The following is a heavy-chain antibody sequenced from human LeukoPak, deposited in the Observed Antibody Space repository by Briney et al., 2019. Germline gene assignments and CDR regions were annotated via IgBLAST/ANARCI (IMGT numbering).Heavy chain of an antibody. CDR1: GGSFSGYY. CDR2: INHSGST. Sequence: PSVTLSLTCAVYGGSFSGYYWSWIRQPPGKGLEWIGEINHSGSTNYNPSLKSRVTISVDTSKNQFSLKLSSVTAADTAVYYCARGGHDYIWGSYRVKYYMDVWGKGTTVTVSS. J-gene: IGHJ6*03. V-gene: IGHV4-34*01. CDR3: ARGGHDYIWGSYRVKYYMDV. D-gene: IGHD3-16*02.